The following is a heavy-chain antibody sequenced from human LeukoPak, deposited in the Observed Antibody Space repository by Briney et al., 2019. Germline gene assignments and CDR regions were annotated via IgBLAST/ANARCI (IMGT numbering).Heavy chain of an antibody. J-gene: IGHJ4*02. CDR2: ISGSGGST. V-gene: IGHV3-23*01. D-gene: IGHD5-24*01. Sequence: GGSLGLSCAASGFTFSSYAMSWVRQAPGKGLEWVSAISGSGGSTYYADSVKGRFTISRDNSKNTLYLQMNSLRAEDTAVYYCAKDRGRDGYNYGGFDYWGQGTLVTVSS. CDR1: GFTFSSYA. CDR3: AKDRGRDGYNYGGFDY.